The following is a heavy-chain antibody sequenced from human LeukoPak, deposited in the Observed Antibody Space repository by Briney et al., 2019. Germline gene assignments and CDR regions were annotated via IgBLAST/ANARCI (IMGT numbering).Heavy chain of an antibody. J-gene: IGHJ5*02. CDR3: ARESHEGQRLGELLANWFDP. V-gene: IGHV7-4-1*02. CDR2: INTNTGNP. CDR1: GYTFIAYY. Sequence: ASVKVSCKASGYTFIAYYIHWVRQAPGQGLEWMGWINTNTGNPTYAQGFTGRFVFSLDTSVSTAYLQISSLKAEDTAVYYCARESHEGQRLGELLANWFDPWGQGTLVTVSS. D-gene: IGHD3-16*01.